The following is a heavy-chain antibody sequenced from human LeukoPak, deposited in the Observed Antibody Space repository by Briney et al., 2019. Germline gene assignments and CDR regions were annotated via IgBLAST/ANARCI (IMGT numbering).Heavy chain of an antibody. D-gene: IGHD1-26*01. J-gene: IGHJ4*02. V-gene: IGHV3-48*03. Sequence: GGSLRLSCAASGFTFSSYEMNWVRQAPGKGLEWVSYISSSGSTIYYADSVKGRFTISRDNAKNSLYLQMNSLRAEDTAVYYCARDSSRSGSYYPFDYWGQGTLVTVSS. CDR2: ISSSGSTI. CDR1: GFTFSSYE. CDR3: ARDSSRSGSYYPFDY.